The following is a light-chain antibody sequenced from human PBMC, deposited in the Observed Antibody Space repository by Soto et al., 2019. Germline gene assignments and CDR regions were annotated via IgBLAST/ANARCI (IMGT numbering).Light chain of an antibody. CDR2: DAS. V-gene: IGKV3-11*01. CDR1: QSVSSY. CDR3: QQRSNWPPRT. Sequence: EIVLTQSPDTLYLSQGERATLSCRASQSVSSYLAWYQQKPGQAPRLLIYDASNRATGIPARFSGSGSGTDFTLSISSLEPEDSAVYYCQQRSNWPPRTFGGGTKVEIK. J-gene: IGKJ4*01.